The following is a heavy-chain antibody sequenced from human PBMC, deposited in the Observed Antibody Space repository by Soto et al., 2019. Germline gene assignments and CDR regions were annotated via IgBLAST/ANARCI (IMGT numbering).Heavy chain of an antibody. Sequence: GASVKVSCKASGGTFSSYAISWVRQAPGQGLEWMGGIIPIFGTANYAQKFQGRVTITADESTSTAYMELSSLRSEDTAVYYCAREIAAAGYYFDYWGQGTLVTVSS. CDR1: GGTFSSYA. CDR3: AREIAAAGYYFDY. J-gene: IGHJ4*02. V-gene: IGHV1-69*13. CDR2: IIPIFGTA. D-gene: IGHD6-13*01.